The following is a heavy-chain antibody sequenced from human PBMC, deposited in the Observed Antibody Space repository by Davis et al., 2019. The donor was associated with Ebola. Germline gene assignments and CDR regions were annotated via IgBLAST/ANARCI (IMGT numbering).Heavy chain of an antibody. CDR2: IDYRGRS. V-gene: IGHV4-59*11. CDR3: ARGGSPAMFKGVDE. CDR1: GVSIIDHY. J-gene: IGHJ4*02. D-gene: IGHD2-2*01. Sequence: PPETLPLTCTVSGVSIIDHYWSCIRQSPGKGLEWIGYIDYRGRSTYKPSLRSRITMSVDTSKNQFSLKLKSITAADTAVYYCARGGSPAMFKGVDEWGQGTLVTVAS.